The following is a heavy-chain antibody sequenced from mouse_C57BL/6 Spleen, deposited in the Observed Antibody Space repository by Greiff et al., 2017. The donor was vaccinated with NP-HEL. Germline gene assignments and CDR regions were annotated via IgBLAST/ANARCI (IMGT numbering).Heavy chain of an antibody. Sequence: EVQVVESGGGLVKPGGSLKLSCAASGFTFSSYAMSWVRQTPEKRLEWVATISDGGSYTYYPDNVKGRFTISRDNAKNNLYLQMSHLKSEDTAMYYCAKGGVRRAMDYWGQGTSVTVSS. CDR1: GFTFSSYA. V-gene: IGHV5-4*01. CDR2: ISDGGSYT. CDR3: AKGGVRRAMDY. J-gene: IGHJ4*01. D-gene: IGHD2-1*01.